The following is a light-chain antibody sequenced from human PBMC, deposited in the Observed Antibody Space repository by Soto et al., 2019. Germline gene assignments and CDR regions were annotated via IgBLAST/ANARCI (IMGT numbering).Light chain of an antibody. J-gene: IGKJ4*01. CDR2: WAS. V-gene: IGKV4-1*01. CDR3: QQYYSSPLT. Sequence: DIVMTQSPDSLAVSLGERATINCKSSQSVLYSSNNKNYLVWYQQKPGQPPKLLIYWASTRGSGVPDRISGSGSGTDFTLTISSLQAEDVAVYYCQQYYSSPLTFGGGTKVDIK. CDR1: QSVLYSSNNKNY.